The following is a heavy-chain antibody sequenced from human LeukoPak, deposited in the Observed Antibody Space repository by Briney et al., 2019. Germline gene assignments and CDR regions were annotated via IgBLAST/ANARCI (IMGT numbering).Heavy chain of an antibody. CDR1: GFTFSSYA. V-gene: IGHV3-23*01. D-gene: IGHD3-10*01. CDR2: ISGSGGST. Sequence: GGSLRLSCAASGFTFSSYAMSWVRQAPGKGLEWVSAISGSGGSTYYADSVKGRFTISRDNSKNTLYLQMNSLGAEDTAVYYCARDSGFDGYGIHAGVDPWGQGTLVTVSS. CDR3: ARDSGFDGYGIHAGVDP. J-gene: IGHJ5*02.